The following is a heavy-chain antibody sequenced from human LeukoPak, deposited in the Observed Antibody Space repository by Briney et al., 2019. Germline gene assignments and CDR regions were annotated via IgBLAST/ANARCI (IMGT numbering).Heavy chain of an antibody. Sequence: PGGSLRLSCAASGFTFSSYGMHWVRQAPGKGLEWVAVISYDGSNKYYADSVKGRFTISRDNSKNTQYLQMNSLRGEDTSVYYCAKSQSGSVDAFDIWGQGTMVTVSS. D-gene: IGHD3-10*01. CDR1: GFTFSSYG. V-gene: IGHV3-30*19. J-gene: IGHJ3*02. CDR2: ISYDGSNK. CDR3: AKSQSGSVDAFDI.